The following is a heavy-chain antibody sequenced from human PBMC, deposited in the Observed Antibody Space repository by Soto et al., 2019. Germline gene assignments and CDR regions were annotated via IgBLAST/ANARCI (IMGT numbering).Heavy chain of an antibody. J-gene: IGHJ6*02. V-gene: IGHV3-30*18. Sequence: LRLSCAASGFTFSSYGMHWVRQAPGKGLEWVAVISYDGSNKYYADSVKGRFTISRDNSKNTLYLQMNSLRAEDTAVYYCAKDHPSSSDSTLYYYGMDVWGQGTTVTVSS. CDR3: AKDHPSSSDSTLYYYGMDV. CDR2: ISYDGSNK. CDR1: GFTFSSYG. D-gene: IGHD6-6*01.